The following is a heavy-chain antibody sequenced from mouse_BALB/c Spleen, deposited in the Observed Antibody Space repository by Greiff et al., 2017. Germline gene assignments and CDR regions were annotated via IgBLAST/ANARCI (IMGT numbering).Heavy chain of an antibody. J-gene: IGHJ3*01. V-gene: IGHV5-6*01. Sequence: EVQRVESGGDLVKPGGSLKLSCAASGFTFSSYGMSWVRQTPDKRLEWVATISSGGSYTYYPGSVKGRFTISRDNAKNTLYLQMSSLKSEDTAMYYCARQGYGNPAWFAYWGQGTLVTVSA. CDR3: ARQGYGNPAWFAY. CDR2: ISSGGSYT. D-gene: IGHD2-10*02. CDR1: GFTFSSYG.